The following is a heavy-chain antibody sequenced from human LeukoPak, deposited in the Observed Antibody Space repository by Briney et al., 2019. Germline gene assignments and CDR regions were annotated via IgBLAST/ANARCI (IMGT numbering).Heavy chain of an antibody. Sequence: PSETLSLTCAVYGGSFSGYYWSWIRQPPGKGLEWIGEINHSGSTNYNPSLKSRVTISVDTSKNQFSLKLSSVTAADTAVYYCARGAPYYGSGSPQGPYYYYYMDVWGKGTTVTVSS. V-gene: IGHV4-34*01. J-gene: IGHJ6*03. CDR2: INHSGST. CDR1: GGSFSGYY. CDR3: ARGAPYYGSGSPQGPYYYYYMDV. D-gene: IGHD3-10*01.